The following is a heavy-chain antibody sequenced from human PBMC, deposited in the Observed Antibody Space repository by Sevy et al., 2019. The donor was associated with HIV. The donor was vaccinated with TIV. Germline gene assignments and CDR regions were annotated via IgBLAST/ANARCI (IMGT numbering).Heavy chain of an antibody. J-gene: IGHJ4*02. CDR2: INEEGNKK. V-gene: IGHV3-7*01. Sequence: GGSLRLSCAASGSSLSRYWMSWVRQAPEKGLKWVANINEEGNKKYYVYSVKGRSTISRDNTKNSLFLQMNSLTDEETAVYYYARDPRYGDYVGHHYFDYWGQGALVTVSS. CDR3: ARDPRYGDYVGHHYFDY. CDR1: GSSLSRYW. D-gene: IGHD4-17*01.